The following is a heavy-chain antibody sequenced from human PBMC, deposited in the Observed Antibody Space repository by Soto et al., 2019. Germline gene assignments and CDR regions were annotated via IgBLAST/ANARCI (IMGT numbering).Heavy chain of an antibody. J-gene: IGHJ5*02. CDR1: GGSISSGGYY. CDR2: IYYSGST. CDR3: ARSCNLSGDSCYSSFDP. D-gene: IGHD2-15*01. V-gene: IGHV4-31*03. Sequence: QVQLQESGPGLVKPSQTLSLTCTVSGGSISSGGYYWTWIRQHPGKGLEWIGYIYYSGSTYYNPSLKSRVTISVDTSKNQFSLKLSSVTAADTAVYYCARSCNLSGDSCYSSFDPWGQGTLVTVSS.